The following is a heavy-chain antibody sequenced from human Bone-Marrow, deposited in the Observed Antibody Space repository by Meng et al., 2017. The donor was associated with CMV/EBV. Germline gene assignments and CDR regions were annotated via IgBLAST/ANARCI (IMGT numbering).Heavy chain of an antibody. CDR3: ARDKGDYSYGYISSGLLIDY. V-gene: IGHV1-46*01. D-gene: IGHD5-18*01. Sequence: ASVKVSCKASGYTFTSYGISWVRQAPGQGLEWMGIINPSGGSTSYAQKFQGRVTMTRDTSTSTVYMELSSLRSEDTAVYYCARDKGDYSYGYISSGLLIDYWGQRTLVTVSS. J-gene: IGHJ4*02. CDR1: GYTFTSYG. CDR2: INPSGGST.